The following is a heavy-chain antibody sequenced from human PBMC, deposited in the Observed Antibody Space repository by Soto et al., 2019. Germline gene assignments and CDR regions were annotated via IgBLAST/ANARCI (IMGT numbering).Heavy chain of an antibody. CDR3: AKYSAAGSRYFDF. D-gene: IGHD6-13*01. V-gene: IGHV3-23*01. CDR1: GFTFRTYP. CDR2: IGVSADDT. Sequence: GGSLRLSCAASGFTFRTYPITWARHSPCKGLEWVSVIGVSADDTHYADSVKGRFTISRDNSKNTLFLQMNSLRAEDTAVYYCAKYSAAGSRYFDFWGQGTQVTVSS. J-gene: IGHJ4*02.